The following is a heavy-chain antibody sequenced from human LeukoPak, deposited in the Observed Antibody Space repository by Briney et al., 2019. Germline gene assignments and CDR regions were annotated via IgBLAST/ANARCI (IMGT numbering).Heavy chain of an antibody. CDR2: IYSGGST. J-gene: IGHJ5*02. CDR3: AKALAAAGPNWFDP. CDR1: GFTVSNNY. Sequence: GSLRLSCAASGFTVSNNYMSWVRQAPGKGLEWVSVIYSGGSTYYADSAKGRFTISRDNSKNTLYLQMNSLRAEDTAVYYCAKALAAAGPNWFDPWGQGTLVTVSS. D-gene: IGHD6-13*01. V-gene: IGHV3-53*01.